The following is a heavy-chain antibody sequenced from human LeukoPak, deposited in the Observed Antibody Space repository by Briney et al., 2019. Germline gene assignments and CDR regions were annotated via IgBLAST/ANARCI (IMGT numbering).Heavy chain of an antibody. J-gene: IGHJ4*02. D-gene: IGHD3-3*01. CDR3: ARDAYYDFWSGYPRYFDY. CDR1: GFTFSSYE. V-gene: IGHV3-48*03. Sequence: GGSLRLSCAASGFTFSSYEMNWVRQAPGKGLEWVSYISNSGSTIYYTDSVKGRFTISTDNAKNSLYLQMNSLRAEDTAVYYCARDAYYDFWSGYPRYFDYWGQGTLVTVSS. CDR2: ISNSGSTI.